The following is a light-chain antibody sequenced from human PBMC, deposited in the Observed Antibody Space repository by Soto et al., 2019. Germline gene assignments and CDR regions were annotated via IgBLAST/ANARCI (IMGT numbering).Light chain of an antibody. CDR2: LGS. CDR1: QSLLHSNGYNY. J-gene: IGKJ3*01. CDR3: MQGLQILFT. V-gene: IGKV2-28*01. Sequence: DIVMTQSPLSLSVTPGEPASISCRSSQSLLHSNGYNYVDWYVQRPGQSPQLLIYLGSTRASGVPDRFSGSGSATDFTLKIRRVEAEDVGVYYCMQGLQILFTFGPGTTVDFK.